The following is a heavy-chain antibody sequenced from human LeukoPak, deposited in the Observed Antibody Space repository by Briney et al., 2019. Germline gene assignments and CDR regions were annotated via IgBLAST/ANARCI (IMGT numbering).Heavy chain of an antibody. CDR1: GGSFSGYF. CDR2: IIDSGTT. Sequence: SETLSLTCGVSGGSFSGYFWTWIRQPPGKGLEWIGEIIDSGTTNYHPSLESRVAMSVDTSKNQVSLRLSSVTAADTAVYYCATLYLVNAFDIWGPGTLVTVSS. J-gene: IGHJ3*02. CDR3: ATLYLVNAFDI. V-gene: IGHV4-34*12. D-gene: IGHD2-2*02.